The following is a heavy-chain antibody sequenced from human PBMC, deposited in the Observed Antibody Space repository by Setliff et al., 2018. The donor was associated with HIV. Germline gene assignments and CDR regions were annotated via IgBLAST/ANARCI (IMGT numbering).Heavy chain of an antibody. D-gene: IGHD3-22*01. CDR3: ARSRRHYFDSSGYYTSYFDD. CDR2: INHSGST. Sequence: PSETLSLTCAVYGGSLSGYYWSWIRQPPGKGLEWFGEINHSGSTNYTPSLKSRVPIAVDTSKNQFSLKLISATAADTSVYYCARSRRHYFDSSGYYTSYFDDWGQGTLVTVSS. V-gene: IGHV4-34*01. J-gene: IGHJ4*02. CDR1: GGSLSGYY.